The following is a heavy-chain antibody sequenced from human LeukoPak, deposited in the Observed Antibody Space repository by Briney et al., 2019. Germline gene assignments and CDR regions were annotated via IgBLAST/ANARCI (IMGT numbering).Heavy chain of an antibody. CDR1: GFTFSSYW. CDR3: AKDIGGAVAGYFDY. V-gene: IGHV3-7*03. Sequence: GGSLRLSCAASGFTFSSYWMSWVRQAPGKGLEWVANIKQDGSEKYYVDSVRGRLTISRDNAKKSLYLQMNSLRAEDMALYYCAKDIGGAVAGYFDYWGQGTLVTVSS. D-gene: IGHD6-19*01. J-gene: IGHJ4*02. CDR2: IKQDGSEK.